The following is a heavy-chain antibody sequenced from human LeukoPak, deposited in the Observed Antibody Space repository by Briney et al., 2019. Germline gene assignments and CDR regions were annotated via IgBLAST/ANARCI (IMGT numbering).Heavy chain of an antibody. D-gene: IGHD3-10*01. Sequence: GGSLRLSCAASGFTFSDYYMSWIRQAPGKGLEWVSYISSSSSYTNYADSVKGRFTISRDNAKNSLYLQMNSLRAEDAAVYYCAREAAYGSGSNNFDYWGQGTLVTVSS. CDR2: ISSSSSYT. CDR1: GFTFSDYY. CDR3: AREAAYGSGSNNFDY. J-gene: IGHJ4*02. V-gene: IGHV3-11*06.